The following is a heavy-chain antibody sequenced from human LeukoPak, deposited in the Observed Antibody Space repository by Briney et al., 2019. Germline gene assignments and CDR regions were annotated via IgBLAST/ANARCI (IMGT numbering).Heavy chain of an antibody. CDR2: IYHSGST. Sequence: SETLSLTCTVSGYSISSGYYWGWIRPPPGKGLEWIGSIYHSGSTYYNPSLKSRVTISVDTSKNQFSLKLSSVTAADTAVYYCARDGNTGLFDYWGQGTLVTVSS. CDR1: GYSISSGYY. V-gene: IGHV4-38-2*02. D-gene: IGHD2-8*02. CDR3: ARDGNTGLFDY. J-gene: IGHJ4*02.